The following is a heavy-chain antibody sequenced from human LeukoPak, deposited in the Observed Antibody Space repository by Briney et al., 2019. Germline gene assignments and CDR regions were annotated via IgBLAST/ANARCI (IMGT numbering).Heavy chain of an antibody. J-gene: IGHJ4*02. CDR2: IRSRPSTI. CDR3: VRDHDWGFDS. D-gene: IGHD7-27*01. Sequence: PGGSLRLSCAASGFTFTSYSMNWVRQAPGKGLEWVSYIRSRPSTIYYADSVKGRFTISRDDAKNSLYLQMNSLRAEDTAIYYCVRDHDWGFDSWGQGAQVPVSS. CDR1: GFTFTSYS. V-gene: IGHV3-48*01.